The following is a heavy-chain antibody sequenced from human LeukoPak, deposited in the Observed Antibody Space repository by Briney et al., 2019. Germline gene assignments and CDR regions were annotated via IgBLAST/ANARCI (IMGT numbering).Heavy chain of an antibody. J-gene: IGHJ4*02. D-gene: IGHD6-25*01. CDR3: AKENGGSYRCVEK. Sequence: PGGSLRLSCAACRFFFTTYGMHWVRQAPGKGLEWVAFIRYDGIREHYADSVRGRFTISRDISKNTLYLQMNSLRPEDTAVYYCAKENGGSYRCVEKWGQGTLVTVSS. CDR1: RFFFTTYG. CDR2: IRYDGIRE. V-gene: IGHV3-30*02.